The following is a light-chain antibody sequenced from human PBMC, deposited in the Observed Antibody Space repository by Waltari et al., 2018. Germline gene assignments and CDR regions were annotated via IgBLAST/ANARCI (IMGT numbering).Light chain of an antibody. Sequence: IVMTQTPLPLSVSPGRPASISCKSSQSLLQRDGKTYLYWYLKRPGQSPQLLISEVSSRFSGVPDRFSGSGSGTDFTLKISRVEAEDVGLYYCMQGVHLPLTFGGGTKVEIQ. CDR3: MQGVHLPLT. CDR2: EVS. J-gene: IGKJ4*01. CDR1: QSLLQRDGKTY. V-gene: IGKV2-29*03.